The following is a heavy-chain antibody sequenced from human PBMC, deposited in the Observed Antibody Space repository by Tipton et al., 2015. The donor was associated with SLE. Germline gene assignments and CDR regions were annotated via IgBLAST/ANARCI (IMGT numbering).Heavy chain of an antibody. CDR1: GGSISSHY. CDR2: IYYSGST. Sequence: TLSLTCTVSGGSISSHYWSWIRQPPGKGLEWIGYIYYSGSTNYNPSLKSRVTISVDTSKNQFSLKLSSVTAADTAVYYCARVAGDSSGYCDYWGQGTLVTVSS. CDR3: ARVAGDSSGYCDY. D-gene: IGHD3-22*01. V-gene: IGHV4-59*08. J-gene: IGHJ4*02.